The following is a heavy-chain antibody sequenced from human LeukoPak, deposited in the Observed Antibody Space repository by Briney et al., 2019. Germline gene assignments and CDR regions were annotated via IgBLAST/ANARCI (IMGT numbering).Heavy chain of an antibody. Sequence: RGSLRLSCAASGFTLSSNYMTWVRQAPRKGLEWVSIIYSSGSTYYADSVKGRFTISRDNSKNTLYLQMNSLRDEDTAVYYCARHLSGDDIWGQGTMVTVSS. CDR2: IYSSGST. D-gene: IGHD4-17*01. CDR3: ARHLSGDDI. V-gene: IGHV3-53*01. J-gene: IGHJ3*02. CDR1: GFTLSSNY.